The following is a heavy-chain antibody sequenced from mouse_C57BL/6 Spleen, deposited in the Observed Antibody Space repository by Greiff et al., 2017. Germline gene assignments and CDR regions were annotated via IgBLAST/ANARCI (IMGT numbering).Heavy chain of an antibody. CDR3: ARSGGYDGAMDY. V-gene: IGHV1-52*01. CDR2: IDPSDSET. D-gene: IGHD2-2*01. J-gene: IGHJ4*01. Sequence: QVQLQQSGAELVRPGSSVKLSCKASGYTFTSYWMHWVKQRPIQGLEWIGNIDPSDSETHYNQKFKDKATLTVDKSSSTAYMQLSSLTSEDSAVYYCARSGGYDGAMDYWGQGTSVTVSS. CDR1: GYTFTSYW.